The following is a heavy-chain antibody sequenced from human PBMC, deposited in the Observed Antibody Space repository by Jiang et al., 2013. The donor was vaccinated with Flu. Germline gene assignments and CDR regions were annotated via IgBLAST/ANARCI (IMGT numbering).Heavy chain of an antibody. J-gene: IGHJ4*02. D-gene: IGHD1-1*01. Sequence: GAEVKMPGASVKVSCKVSGSRLSGLVMHWVRQAPGIGLEWMGGFDPEQDETIYAQRVQGRVTMTEDTSTNTAYMDLSNLRSEDTAVYYCTTGSVGTTGLFDFWGQGTLVTVSS. CDR3: TTGSVGTTGLFDF. CDR2: FDPEQDET. V-gene: IGHV1-24*01. CDR1: GSRLSGLV.